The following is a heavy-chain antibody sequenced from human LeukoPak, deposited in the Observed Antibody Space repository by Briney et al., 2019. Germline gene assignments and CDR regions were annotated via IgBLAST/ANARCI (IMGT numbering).Heavy chain of an antibody. D-gene: IGHD5-24*01. J-gene: IGHJ3*01. Sequence: GGSLRLSCAASGFNFITAAMTWVRQAPGKGLEWVSLIGSSGGSTYYADSVKGRFTISRDNSNHTLSLQMNSLRVEDTAMYYCVKDIQLSTWGLGTMVTVSS. CDR3: VKDIQLST. V-gene: IGHV3-23*01. CDR2: IGSSGGST. CDR1: GFNFITAA.